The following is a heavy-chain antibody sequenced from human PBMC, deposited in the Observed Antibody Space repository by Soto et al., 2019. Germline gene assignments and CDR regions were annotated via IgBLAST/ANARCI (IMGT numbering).Heavy chain of an antibody. CDR2: IIPMFGTA. D-gene: IGHD6-6*01. J-gene: IGHJ4*02. CDR3: ARDSSSGYFDY. V-gene: IGHV1-69*01. Sequence: QVQLVQSGAEVKKPGSSVRVSCKASGGSFSSYGINWVRQAPGQGLEWMGGIIPMFGTANYAQNFQGRVTITADDSTSTAHMELSSLTSQDTAVYFCARDSSSGYFDYWGQGTLVAVSS. CDR1: GGSFSSYG.